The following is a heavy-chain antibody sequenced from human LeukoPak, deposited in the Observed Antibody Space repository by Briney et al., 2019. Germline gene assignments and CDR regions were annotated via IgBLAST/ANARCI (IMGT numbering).Heavy chain of an antibody. D-gene: IGHD1-26*01. CDR3: ASDGPVRATDV. CDR2: IYYSGST. J-gene: IGHJ4*02. Sequence: SETLSLTCTVSGGSISSYYWSWIRQPPGKGLEWIGYIYYSGSTNYNPSLKSRATISVDTSKNQFSLKLSSVTAADTAVYYCASDGPVRATDVWGQGTLVTVSS. CDR1: GGSISSYY. V-gene: IGHV4-59*01.